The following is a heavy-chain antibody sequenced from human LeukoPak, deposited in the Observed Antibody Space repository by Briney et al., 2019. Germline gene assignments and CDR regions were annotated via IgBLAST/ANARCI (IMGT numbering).Heavy chain of an antibody. CDR1: GGSISSYY. CDR2: IYYSGST. CDR3: ARGHDYFDY. V-gene: IGHV4-59*01. J-gene: IGHJ4*02. Sequence: NPSETLSLTCTVSGGSISSYYWSWIRQPPGKGLEWIGYIYYSGSTNDNPSLKSRVTISVDTSKNQFSLKLSSVTAADTAVYYCARGHDYFDYWGQGTLVTVSS.